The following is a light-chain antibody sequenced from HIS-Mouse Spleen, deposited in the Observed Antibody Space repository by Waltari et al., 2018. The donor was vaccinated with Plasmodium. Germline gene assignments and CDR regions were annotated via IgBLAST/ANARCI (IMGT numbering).Light chain of an antibody. Sequence: QSALTQPASVSGSPGQSITISCTGTSSAVGSYNLVSWYQQHPGKAPKLMIYEGSKRPSGVSNRFYGSKSGNTASLTISGLQAEDEADYYCCSYAGSSTFVFGGGTKLTVL. J-gene: IGLJ3*02. V-gene: IGLV2-23*03. CDR3: CSYAGSSTFV. CDR1: SSAVGSYNL. CDR2: EGS.